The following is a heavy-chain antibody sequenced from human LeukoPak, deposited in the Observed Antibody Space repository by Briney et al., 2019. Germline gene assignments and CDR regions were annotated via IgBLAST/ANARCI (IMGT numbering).Heavy chain of an antibody. CDR2: INPSGGST. Sequence: ASVKVSCKASGYTFPSYYMHWVRQAPGQGLEWMGIINPSGGSTSYAQKFQGRVTMTRDTSTSTVYMELSSLRSEDTAVYYCARDLDLIAAAGTAPGDWGQGTLVTVSS. D-gene: IGHD6-13*01. CDR3: ARDLDLIAAAGTAPGD. V-gene: IGHV1-46*01. CDR1: GYTFPSYY. J-gene: IGHJ4*02.